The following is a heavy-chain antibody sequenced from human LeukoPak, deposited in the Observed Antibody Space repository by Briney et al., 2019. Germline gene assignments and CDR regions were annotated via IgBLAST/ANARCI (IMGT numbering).Heavy chain of an antibody. CDR3: ARESGNPTVTTVWGNLA. Sequence: GSSVKVSCKASGGTFSSYAISWVRQAPGQGLEWMGRIIPIFGTANYAQKFQGRVTITTDESTSTAYMELSSLRSEDTAVYYCARESGNPTVTTVWGNLAWGQGTLVTVSS. CDR1: GGTFSSYA. D-gene: IGHD4-17*01. CDR2: IIPIFGTA. V-gene: IGHV1-69*05. J-gene: IGHJ4*02.